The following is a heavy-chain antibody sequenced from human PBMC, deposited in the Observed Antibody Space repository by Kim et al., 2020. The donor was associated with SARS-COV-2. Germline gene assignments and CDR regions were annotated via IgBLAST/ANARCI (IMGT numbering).Heavy chain of an antibody. D-gene: IGHD4-17*01. CDR1: GFTFSSYG. CDR3: AKDLGGSVGTVVFDY. Sequence: GGSLRLSCAASGFTFSSYGMHWVRQAPGKGLEWVAVISYDGSNKYYADSVKGRFTISRDNSKNTLYLQMNSLRAEDTAVYYCAKDLGGSVGTVVFDYWGQGTLVTVSS. J-gene: IGHJ4*02. CDR2: ISYDGSNK. V-gene: IGHV3-30*18.